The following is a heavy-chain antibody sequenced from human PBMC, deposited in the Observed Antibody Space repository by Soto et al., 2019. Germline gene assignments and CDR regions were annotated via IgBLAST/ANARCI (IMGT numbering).Heavy chain of an antibody. CDR2: MNPNSGNT. Sequence: ASVKVSCKASGYTFTSYDINWVRQATGQGLEWMGWMNPNSGNTGYAQKFQGRVTMTRNTSISTAYMELSSLRSEDTAVYYCASVIRITMVRGVPYYFDYWGQGTLVTGSS. CDR3: ASVIRITMVRGVPYYFDY. CDR1: GYTFTSYD. D-gene: IGHD3-10*01. J-gene: IGHJ4*02. V-gene: IGHV1-8*01.